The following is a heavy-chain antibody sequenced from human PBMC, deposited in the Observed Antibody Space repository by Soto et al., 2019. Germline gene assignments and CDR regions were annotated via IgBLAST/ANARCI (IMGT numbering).Heavy chain of an antibody. V-gene: IGHV3-30-3*01. J-gene: IGHJ6*02. D-gene: IGHD6-6*01. CDR3: ARDYSGWSSSLTVSHGMDV. CDR2: ISYDGSNK. Sequence: GGSLRLSCAASGFTFSSYAMHWVRQAPGKGLEWVAVISYDGSNKYYADSVKGRFTISRDNSKNTLYRQMNSLRAEDTAVYYGARDYSGWSSSLTVSHGMDVWGQGTTVTVSS. CDR1: GFTFSSYA.